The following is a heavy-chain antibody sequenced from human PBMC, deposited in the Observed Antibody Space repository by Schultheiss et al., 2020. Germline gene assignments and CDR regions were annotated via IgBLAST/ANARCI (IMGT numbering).Heavy chain of an antibody. Sequence: GGSLRLSCAASAISFSSYSMNWVRQAPGKGLEWVAVISYDGSNKYYADSVKGRFTISRDNSKNTLYLQMNSLRAEDTAVYYCTTAPQWGDYWGQGTLVTVSS. CDR3: TTAPQWGDY. V-gene: IGHV3-30*03. D-gene: IGHD1-26*01. J-gene: IGHJ4*02. CDR2: ISYDGSNK. CDR1: AISFSSYS.